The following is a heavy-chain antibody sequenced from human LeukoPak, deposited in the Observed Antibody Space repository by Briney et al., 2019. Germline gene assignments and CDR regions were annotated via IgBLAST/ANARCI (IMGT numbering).Heavy chain of an antibody. CDR1: GFPFRRYA. J-gene: IGHJ5*01. D-gene: IGHD3-16*01. V-gene: IGHV3-23*01. CDR3: SKEGAPPMIPFDF. CDR2: ISGNGTT. Sequence: GGSLRLSRTASGFPFRRYAMTWVRQAPGKGLQWVSAISGNGTTFYADFVKGRFIVSRNNSKNTLYLQIDSLTTEDTATYFCSKEGAPPMIPFDFWGQGSLVVVS.